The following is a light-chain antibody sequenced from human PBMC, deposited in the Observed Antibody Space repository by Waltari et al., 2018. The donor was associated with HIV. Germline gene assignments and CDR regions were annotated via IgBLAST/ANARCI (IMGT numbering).Light chain of an antibody. J-gene: IGKJ1*01. Sequence: EIVLTQSPGTLSLSPGERAVLSCRASQSVSTKLAWYQQKSGQAPKLLIYDTSSRASGIPDRFSGSGSGAGFTLTISRLEPEDFAVYYCQHYYGSSRTFGQGT. CDR3: QHYYGSSRT. V-gene: IGKV3-20*01. CDR2: DTS. CDR1: QSVSTK.